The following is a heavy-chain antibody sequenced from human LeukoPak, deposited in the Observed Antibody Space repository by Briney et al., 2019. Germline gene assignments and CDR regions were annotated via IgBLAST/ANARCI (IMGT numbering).Heavy chain of an antibody. CDR1: GYSFTSYW. CDR3: ARQHTTMVRGVISFDP. D-gene: IGHD3-10*01. CDR2: IYPGDSDT. J-gene: IGHJ5*02. V-gene: IGHV5-51*01. Sequence: GESLKISCKGSGYSFTSYWTGWVRQMPGKGLEWMGIIYPGDSDTRYSPSFQGQVTISADKSISTAYLQWSSLKASDTAMYYCARQHTTMVRGVISFDPWGQGTLVTVSS.